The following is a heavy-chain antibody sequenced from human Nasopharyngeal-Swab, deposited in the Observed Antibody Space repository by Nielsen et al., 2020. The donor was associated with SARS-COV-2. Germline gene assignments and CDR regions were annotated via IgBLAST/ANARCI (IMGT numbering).Heavy chain of an antibody. CDR2: TRNKANSYTT. V-gene: IGHV3-72*01. D-gene: IGHD1-26*01. J-gene: IGHJ5*02. CDR3: AKPDSGSYYSWFDP. CDR1: GFTFSDDY. Sequence: GESLKICCAAAGFTFSDDYMDWVRQAPGKGLEWVGRTRNKANSYTTEYAASVKGRFTISRDDSENSVYLQMNSLRAEDTAVYYCAKPDSGSYYSWFDPWGQGTLVTVSS.